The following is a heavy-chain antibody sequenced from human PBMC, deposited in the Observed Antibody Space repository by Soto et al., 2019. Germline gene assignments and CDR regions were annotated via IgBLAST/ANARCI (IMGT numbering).Heavy chain of an antibody. Sequence: GASVKVSCKASGGTFSSYTISWVRQAPGQGLEWMGRIIPILGIANYAQKFQGRVTITADKSTSTAYMELSSLRSEDTAVYYCARGSYSSGPIKYNWFDPWGQGTLVTXSS. CDR1: GGTFSSYT. CDR2: IIPILGIA. CDR3: ARGSYSSGPIKYNWFDP. V-gene: IGHV1-69*02. D-gene: IGHD6-19*01. J-gene: IGHJ5*02.